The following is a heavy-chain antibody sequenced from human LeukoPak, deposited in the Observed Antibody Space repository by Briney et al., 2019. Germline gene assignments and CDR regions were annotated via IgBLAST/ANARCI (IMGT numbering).Heavy chain of an antibody. CDR3: ARAPNFYYYYGMDV. CDR2: INPSSGAT. Sequence: ASVKVSCKTSGYTFTSYYIHWVRQAPGQGLEWMGIINPSSGATNYAQKFQDRVTMTRGTSTRTVYMELSSQTSEDTAVYYCARAPNFYYYYGMDVWGQGTTVTVSS. CDR1: GYTFTSYY. D-gene: IGHD4/OR15-4a*01. V-gene: IGHV1-46*01. J-gene: IGHJ6*02.